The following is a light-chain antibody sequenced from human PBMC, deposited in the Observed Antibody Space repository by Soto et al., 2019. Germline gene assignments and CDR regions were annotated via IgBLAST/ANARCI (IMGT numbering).Light chain of an antibody. J-gene: IGKJ1*01. Sequence: DIQNTKSPSILSAFLGHSAPITFWASQSINTWLAWYQQKPGKAPNLLIYDAFSLESGVPSRFSGSGSGTEFTLTISSLQTDDFGPYYCKHYNSYPWTLGKGTKVDIK. CDR1: QSINTW. V-gene: IGKV1-5*01. CDR3: KHYNSYPWT. CDR2: DAF.